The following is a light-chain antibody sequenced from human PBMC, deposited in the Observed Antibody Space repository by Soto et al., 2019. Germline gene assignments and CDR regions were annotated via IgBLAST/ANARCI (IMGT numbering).Light chain of an antibody. CDR2: TAS. V-gene: IGKV1-9*01. CDR3: QHYNSYSEA. Sequence: DIQLTQSPSFLSASVGDRVTITCRASQGISSYLAWYQLKPGKAPKLLISTASSLQSGVPSRFSGSGSGTEFTLTISSLQPEDFATYYCQHYNSYSEAFGQGTKVELK. CDR1: QGISSY. J-gene: IGKJ1*01.